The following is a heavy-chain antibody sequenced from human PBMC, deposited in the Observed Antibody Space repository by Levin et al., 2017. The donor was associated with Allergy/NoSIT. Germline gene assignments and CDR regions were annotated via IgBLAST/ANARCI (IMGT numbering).Heavy chain of an antibody. V-gene: IGHV4-30-4*01. CDR1: GGSISSGDYF. CDR2: IYYSGNT. Sequence: PSETLSLTCTVSGGSISSGDYFWSWIRQPPGKGLEWIGYIYYSGNTYYNPSLKSRVTISVATSKNQFSLKLSSVTAADTAVYYCARDGTGYSYSLSGLDPWGQGTLVTVSS. D-gene: IGHD5-18*01. CDR3: ARDGTGYSYSLSGLDP. J-gene: IGHJ5*02.